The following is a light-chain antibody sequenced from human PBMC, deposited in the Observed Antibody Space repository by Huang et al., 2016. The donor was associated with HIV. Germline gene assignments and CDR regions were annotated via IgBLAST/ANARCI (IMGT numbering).Light chain of an antibody. CDR3: QQYNNWPLT. V-gene: IGKV3-15*01. Sequence: EIVMTQSPATMSVSPGERATLSGRARQSVSSNLASYQQKPGQAPRLRIYGASTRATGIPARFSGSGAGTEFTLTISSLQSEDFAVYYCQQYNNWPLTFGGGTKVEIK. J-gene: IGKJ4*01. CDR1: QSVSSN. CDR2: GAS.